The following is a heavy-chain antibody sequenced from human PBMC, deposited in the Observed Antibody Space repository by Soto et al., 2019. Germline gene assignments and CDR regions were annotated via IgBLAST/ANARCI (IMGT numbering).Heavy chain of an antibody. Sequence: ASVKVSCKASGGTFSSYTISWVRQAPGQGLEWMGWISAYNGNTNYAQKLQGRVTMTTDTSTSTAYMELRSLRSDDTAVYYCARDVNYYDSSGYRNDLWGRGTLVTVSS. CDR3: ARDVNYYDSSGYRNDL. CDR2: ISAYNGNT. V-gene: IGHV1-18*01. D-gene: IGHD3-22*01. CDR1: GGTFSSYT. J-gene: IGHJ2*01.